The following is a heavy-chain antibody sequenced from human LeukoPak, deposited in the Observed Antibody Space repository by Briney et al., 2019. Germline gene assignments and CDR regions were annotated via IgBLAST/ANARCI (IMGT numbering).Heavy chain of an antibody. CDR1: GFTFSSYR. V-gene: IGHV3-48*02. CDR3: AREYSSGPDY. CDR2: ISTSSSTI. D-gene: IGHD6-19*01. J-gene: IGHJ4*02. Sequence: PGGSLRLSCAASGFTFSSYRLNWVRQAPGKGLEWVSYISTSSSTIYYADSVKGRFTISRDNAKNSMYLQMNSLRDEDTAVYYCAREYSSGPDYWGQGTLVTVSS.